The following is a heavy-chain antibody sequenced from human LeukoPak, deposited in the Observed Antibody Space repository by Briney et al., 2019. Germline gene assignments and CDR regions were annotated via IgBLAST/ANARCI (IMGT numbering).Heavy chain of an antibody. CDR3: AAGPEAVDS. J-gene: IGHJ4*02. Sequence: GGSLRLSCAASGFTFSSYAMSWVRQAPGKGLEWVSYISSSSSTTYYADSVKGRFTISRDNAKNSLYLQMNSLRAEDTAVYYRAAGPEAVDSWGQGTLVTVSS. D-gene: IGHD3-10*01. V-gene: IGHV3-48*01. CDR2: ISSSSSTT. CDR1: GFTFSSYA.